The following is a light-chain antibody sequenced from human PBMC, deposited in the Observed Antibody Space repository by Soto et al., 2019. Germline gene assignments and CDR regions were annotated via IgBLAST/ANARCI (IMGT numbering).Light chain of an antibody. V-gene: IGKV3-15*01. CDR1: QSVSSD. Sequence: EVVMTQSPATLSLSPGERATLSCRASQSVSSDLAWYQQKPGQAPRLLIYGASTRATDIPARFSGGGSGTEFTLTISSLQGEDFAIYYCQQYNDWPPITFGPGTKVDIK. CDR2: GAS. J-gene: IGKJ3*01. CDR3: QQYNDWPPIT.